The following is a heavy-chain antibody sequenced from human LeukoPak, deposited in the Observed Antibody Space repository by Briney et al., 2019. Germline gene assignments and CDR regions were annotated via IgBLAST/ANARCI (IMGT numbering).Heavy chain of an antibody. J-gene: IGHJ4*02. Sequence: ASVTVSFKSSGYTFINYGISWVRQAPGQGSEWMGWISAYNGDTNYSQKLQGRVTMTTDASTSTAYMEVRSLRSDDTAVYYCARDDGIGSGSYSFDYWGQGTLVTVSS. D-gene: IGHD3-10*01. V-gene: IGHV1-18*01. CDR3: ARDDGIGSGSYSFDY. CDR2: ISAYNGDT. CDR1: GYTFINYG.